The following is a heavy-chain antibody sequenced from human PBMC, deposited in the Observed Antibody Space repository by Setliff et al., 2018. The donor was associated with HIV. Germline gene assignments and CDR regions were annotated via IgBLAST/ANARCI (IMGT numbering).Heavy chain of an antibody. CDR1: GYIFTNYG. J-gene: IGHJ4*02. Sequence: ASVKVSCKASGYIFTNYGITWVRQAPGQGLEWMGWISADNGNTDYAQKLQGRVTMTTDTSTSTADMELRSLRSDDTAVYYCARGAYRRRDGGTYFYQFDFWGRGTLVTVSS. CDR2: ISADNGNT. V-gene: IGHV1-18*01. CDR3: ARGAYRRRDGGTYFYQFDF. D-gene: IGHD1-26*01.